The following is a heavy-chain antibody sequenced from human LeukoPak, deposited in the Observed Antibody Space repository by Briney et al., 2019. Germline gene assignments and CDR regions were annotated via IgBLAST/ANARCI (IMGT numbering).Heavy chain of an antibody. D-gene: IGHD6-13*01. CDR1: GFTFSSYG. Sequence: GGSLRLSCAASGFTFSSYGMHWVRQAPGKGLEWVAYIRYDGSDRYYADSVKGRFTISRDNSKNTLYLQMNSLRAEDTAVYYCAKERYSSSSLFAVTPFDYWGQGTRITVSS. V-gene: IGHV3-30*02. CDR3: AKERYSSSSLFAVTPFDY. J-gene: IGHJ4*02. CDR2: IRYDGSDR.